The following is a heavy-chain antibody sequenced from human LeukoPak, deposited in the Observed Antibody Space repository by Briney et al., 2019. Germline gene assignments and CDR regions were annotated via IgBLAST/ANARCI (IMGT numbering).Heavy chain of an antibody. CDR1: GYTFTGHY. Sequence: ASVKVSCKASGYTFTGHYMHWVRQAPGQGLEWMGWINPNSGGTNYAQKFQGRVTMTRDTSISTAYMELSRLRSDDTAVYYCASLHGAPPMVEYYYDSSGYYGRDYWGQGTLVTVSS. CDR3: ASLHGAPPMVEYYYDSSGYYGRDY. CDR2: INPNSGGT. J-gene: IGHJ4*02. V-gene: IGHV1-2*02. D-gene: IGHD3-22*01.